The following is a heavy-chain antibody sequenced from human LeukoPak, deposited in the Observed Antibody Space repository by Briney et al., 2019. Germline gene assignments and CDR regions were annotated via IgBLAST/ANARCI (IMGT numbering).Heavy chain of an antibody. CDR2: ISGSGVST. CDR1: GYTFSGYA. V-gene: IGHV3-23*01. D-gene: IGHD6-19*01. Sequence: GGSLRLSCAASGYTFSGYAMSWVRQAPGKGLEWVSGISGSGVSTYYADSVKGRFTISRDDSKNTLYLQMNSLRAEGTAIYYCAKGGPRSSSGWNDYWGQGTLVTVSS. CDR3: AKGGPRSSSGWNDY. J-gene: IGHJ4*02.